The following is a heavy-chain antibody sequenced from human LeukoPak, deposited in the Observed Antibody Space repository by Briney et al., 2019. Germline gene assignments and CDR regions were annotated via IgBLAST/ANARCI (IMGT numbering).Heavy chain of an antibody. CDR2: ISSSSSTI. V-gene: IGHV3-48*04. Sequence: GGSLRLSCAASGFTFSSYSMNWVRQAPGKGLEWVSYISSSSSTIYYADSVKGRFTISRDNAKNSLYLQMNSLRAEDTAVYYCAREPTSDAFDIWGQRTLVTVSS. CDR1: GFTFSSYS. CDR3: AREPTSDAFDI. J-gene: IGHJ3*02. D-gene: IGHD5-12*01.